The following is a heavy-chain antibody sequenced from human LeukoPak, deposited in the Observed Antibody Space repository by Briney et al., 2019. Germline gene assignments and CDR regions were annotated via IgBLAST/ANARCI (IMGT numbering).Heavy chain of an antibody. CDR1: GVSMGSGGYS. CDR2: IYHSGSS. Sequence: SETLSLTCAVSGVSMGSGGYSWSWVRQPPGKGLEWIGYIYHSGSSYYNPSLKSRVTIPMDRSRNQFSLRLTSLTAADTAVYYCVSAYCGGDCYHSLLTNWGQGILVTVSS. CDR3: VSAYCGGDCYHSLLTN. J-gene: IGHJ4*02. V-gene: IGHV4-30-2*01. D-gene: IGHD2-21*02.